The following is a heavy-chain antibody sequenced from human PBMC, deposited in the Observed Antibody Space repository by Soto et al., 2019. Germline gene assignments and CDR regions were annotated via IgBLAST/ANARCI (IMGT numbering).Heavy chain of an antibody. CDR3: AREGYSYGYSFDP. Sequence: SETLSLTCTVSGGSISSYYWSWIRQPPGKGLEWIGYIYYSGSTNYNPSLKSRVTISVDTSKNQFSLKLSSVTAADTAVYYCAREGYSYGYSFDPWGQGTLVTVSS. CDR2: IYYSGST. D-gene: IGHD5-18*01. V-gene: IGHV4-59*01. CDR1: GGSISSYY. J-gene: IGHJ5*02.